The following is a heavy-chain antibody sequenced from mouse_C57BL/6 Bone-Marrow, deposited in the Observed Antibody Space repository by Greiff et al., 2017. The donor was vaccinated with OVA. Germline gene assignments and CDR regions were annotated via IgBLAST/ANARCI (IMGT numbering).Heavy chain of an antibody. Sequence: VQLQQSGPELVKPGASVKISCKASGYSFTGYYMTWVKQSPEKSLEWIGEINPSTGGTTYNQKFKATAPLTVDKSSSTTYMQLKSLTSEDSTVYYCARGRLRRRYFDYWGQGTTLTVSS. D-gene: IGHD2-4*01. CDR2: INPSTGGT. CDR1: GYSFTGYY. CDR3: ARGRLRRRYFDY. J-gene: IGHJ2*01. V-gene: IGHV1-42*01.